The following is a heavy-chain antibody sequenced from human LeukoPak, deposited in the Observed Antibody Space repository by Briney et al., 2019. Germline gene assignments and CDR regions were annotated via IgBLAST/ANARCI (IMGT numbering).Heavy chain of an antibody. V-gene: IGHV3-7*01. CDR3: ARDPYYGSGSYYAS. Sequence: GGSLRLSCAASGFTFSSYWMSWVRQAPGKGLEWVANIKQDGSEKYYVDSVKGRFTISRDNAKNSLYLQMNSLRAEDTAVYYCARDPYYGSGSYYASWGQGTLVTVSS. D-gene: IGHD3-10*01. CDR1: GFTFSSYW. CDR2: IKQDGSEK. J-gene: IGHJ5*02.